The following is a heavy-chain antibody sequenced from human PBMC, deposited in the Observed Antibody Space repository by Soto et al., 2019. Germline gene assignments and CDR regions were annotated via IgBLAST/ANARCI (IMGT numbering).Heavy chain of an antibody. CDR1: GFTFSSYG. Sequence: SGGSLRLSCAASGFTFSSYGMHWVRQAPGKGLEWVAVISYDGSNKYYADSVKGRFTISRDNSKNTLYLQMNSLRAEDTAVYYCAKAIRILWWVDAFDIWGQGTMVTVSS. CDR3: AKAIRILWWVDAFDI. CDR2: ISYDGSNK. J-gene: IGHJ3*02. D-gene: IGHD2-21*01. V-gene: IGHV3-30*18.